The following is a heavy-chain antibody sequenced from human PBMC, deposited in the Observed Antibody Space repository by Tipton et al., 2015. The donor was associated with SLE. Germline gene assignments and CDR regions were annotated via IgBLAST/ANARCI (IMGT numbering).Heavy chain of an antibody. V-gene: IGHV4-59*01. CDR1: GASISSYY. CDR2: IYHSDNSGSA. D-gene: IGHD6-19*01. CDR3: ASDDCSDWYDAFHI. Sequence: TLSLTCNVSGASISSYYWSWIRQPPGKGLEWIGYIYHSDNSGSANYNPSLKSRVTISVETTKNQFSLKLNSVTAADTAVYYCASDDCSDWYDAFHIWG. J-gene: IGHJ3*02.